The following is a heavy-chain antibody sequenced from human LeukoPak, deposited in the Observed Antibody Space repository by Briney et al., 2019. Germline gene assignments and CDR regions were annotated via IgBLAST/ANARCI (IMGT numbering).Heavy chain of an antibody. Sequence: PGGSLRLSCAASGFTVNNNYMSWVRQAPGKGPEWVSAISGSGGSTYYADSVKGRFTISRDNSKNTLYLQMNSLRAEDTAVYYCAKKGYYDGSGYYMYYFDHWGQGTLVTVSS. CDR3: AKKGYYDGSGYYMYYFDH. V-gene: IGHV3-23*01. CDR2: ISGSGGST. CDR1: GFTVNNNY. J-gene: IGHJ4*02. D-gene: IGHD3-22*01.